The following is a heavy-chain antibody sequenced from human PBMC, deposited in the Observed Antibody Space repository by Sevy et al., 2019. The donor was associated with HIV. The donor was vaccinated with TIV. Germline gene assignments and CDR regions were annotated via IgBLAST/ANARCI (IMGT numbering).Heavy chain of an antibody. V-gene: IGHV4-4*07. J-gene: IGHJ4*02. CDR2: ICTSGNT. D-gene: IGHD5-18*01. CDR1: GGSISNYY. CDR3: ARSLPDTADFDF. Sequence: SETLSLTCTVSGGSISNYYWSWIRQPAGKGLEWIGRICTSGNTNYNPSLKSRVTMSVDTSKNQFSLKLTSVTAADTAIYYCARSLPDTADFDFWGQGTLVTVSS.